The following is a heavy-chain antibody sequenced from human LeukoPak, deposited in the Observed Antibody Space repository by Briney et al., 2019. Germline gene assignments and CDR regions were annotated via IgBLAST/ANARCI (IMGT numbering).Heavy chain of an antibody. CDR2: IYYTGST. CDR3: ARRRGWYPVDY. D-gene: IGHD6-19*01. Sequence: PSETLSLTCTVCGGSISSSSYYWGWIRQPPGKGLEWVGTIYYTGSTYYNPSLKSRVTISVDTSKNQCSLKLRSVTSADTAVYYCARRRGWYPVDYWGQGTLVTVSS. V-gene: IGHV4-39*01. CDR1: GGSISSSSYY. J-gene: IGHJ4*02.